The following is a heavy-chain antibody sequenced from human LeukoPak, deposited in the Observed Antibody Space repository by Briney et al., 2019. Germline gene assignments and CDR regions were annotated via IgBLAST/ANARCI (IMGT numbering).Heavy chain of an antibody. V-gene: IGHV2-5*02. Sequence: TLSLTCTVSGASISSHYWSWIRQPPGKALEWLALIYWDDDKRYSPSLKSRLTITTDTSKNQVVLTMTNMDPVDTATYYCAHLRDYGSGTLDFDYWGQGTLVTVSS. D-gene: IGHD3-10*01. CDR2: IYWDDDK. J-gene: IGHJ4*02. CDR1: GASISSHYW. CDR3: AHLRDYGSGTLDFDY.